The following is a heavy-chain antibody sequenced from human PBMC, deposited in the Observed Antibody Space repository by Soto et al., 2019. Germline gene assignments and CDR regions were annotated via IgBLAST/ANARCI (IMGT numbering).Heavy chain of an antibody. D-gene: IGHD3-10*01. CDR3: ARGALNPYYYGSAPDY. CDR1: GYTFTSYG. J-gene: IGHJ4*02. CDR2: ISAYNGNT. V-gene: IGHV1-18*01. Sequence: GASVKVSCKASGYTFTSYGISWVRQAPGQGLEWMGWISAYNGNTNYAQKLQGRDTMTTDTSTSTAYMELRSLRSDDTAVYYCARGALNPYYYGSAPDYWGQGTLVTVSS.